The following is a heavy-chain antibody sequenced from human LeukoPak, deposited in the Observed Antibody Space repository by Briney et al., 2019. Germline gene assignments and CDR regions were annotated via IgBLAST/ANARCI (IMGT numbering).Heavy chain of an antibody. V-gene: IGHV3-30-3*01. D-gene: IGHD3-22*01. CDR1: GFTFSSYA. CDR3: ARVFPIVHSSGYIDY. Sequence: GGSLRLSCAASGFTFSSYAMHWVRQAPGKGLEWVAVISYDGSNKYYADSVKGRFTISRDNSKNTLYLQMNSLRAEDTAVYYCARVFPIVHSSGYIDYWGQGTLVTVSS. J-gene: IGHJ4*02. CDR2: ISYDGSNK.